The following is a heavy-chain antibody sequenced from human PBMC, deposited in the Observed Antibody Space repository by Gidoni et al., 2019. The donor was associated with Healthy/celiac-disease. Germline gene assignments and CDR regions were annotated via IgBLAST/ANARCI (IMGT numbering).Heavy chain of an antibody. CDR3: ARDPSSAIPTERLYYFDY. Sequence: QVQLQESGPGLVKPSGTLSLTCAVSGGSISRSNWWSWVRQPPGKGLEWIGEIYHSGSTNYNPSLKSRVTISVDKSKNQFSLKLSSVTAADTAVYYCARDPSSAIPTERLYYFDYWGQGTLVTVSS. V-gene: IGHV4-4*02. CDR2: IYHSGST. D-gene: IGHD2-21*02. J-gene: IGHJ4*02. CDR1: GGSISRSNW.